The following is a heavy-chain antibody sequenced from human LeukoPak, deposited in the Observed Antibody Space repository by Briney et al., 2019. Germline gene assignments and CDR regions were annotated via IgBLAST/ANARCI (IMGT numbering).Heavy chain of an antibody. J-gene: IGHJ4*02. D-gene: IGHD4-17*01. CDR1: GFTVSSNF. V-gene: IGHV3-53*01. Sequence: GGSLRLSCAASGFTVSSNFMTWVRQAPGKGLEWVSVTYSDGTTYYADSVKGRFTISRDNSKNTLDLQMNSLRAEDTAMYYCAKCYGDYIRYFDYWGQGTLVTVSS. CDR3: AKCYGDYIRYFDY. CDR2: TYSDGTT.